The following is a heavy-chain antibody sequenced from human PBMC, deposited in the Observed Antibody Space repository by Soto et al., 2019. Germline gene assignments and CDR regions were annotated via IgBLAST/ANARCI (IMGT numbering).Heavy chain of an antibody. V-gene: IGHV3-30*18. D-gene: IGHD3-10*01. CDR3: AKGSLRAVAYYYGMDV. CDR2: ISYDGSNK. Sequence: QVQLVESGGGVVQPGRSLRLSCAASGFTFSSYGMHWVRQAPGKGLEWVAVISYDGSNKYYADSVKGRFTISRDNSKNTLYLQMNRLRAEDTAVYYCAKGSLRAVAYYYGMDVWGQGTTVTVSS. J-gene: IGHJ6*02. CDR1: GFTFSSYG.